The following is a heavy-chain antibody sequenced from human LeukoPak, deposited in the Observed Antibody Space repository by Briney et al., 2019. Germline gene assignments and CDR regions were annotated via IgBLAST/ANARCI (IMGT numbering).Heavy chain of an antibody. CDR3: ATTYCGGGSCYSYYFDY. D-gene: IGHD2-15*01. V-gene: IGHV1-8*02. J-gene: IGHJ4*02. CDR1: GYTFTDYY. CDR2: INPNSGDT. Sequence: ASVKVSCKASGYTFTDYYIHWVRQAPGQGLEWMGWINPNSGDTGFAQKFQGRVTMTRNTSINTAYMELSSLRFDDTAVYYCATTYCGGGSCYSYYFDYWGQGTLVTVSS.